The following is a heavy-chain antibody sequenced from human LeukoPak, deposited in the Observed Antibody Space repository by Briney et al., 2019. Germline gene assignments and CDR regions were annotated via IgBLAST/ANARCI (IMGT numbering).Heavy chain of an antibody. CDR3: ARDRVRGNPLGYYMDV. Sequence: ASVKVSCKVSGYTLTELSMHWVRQAPGKGLEWMGGFDPEDGETIYAQKFQGRVTMTEDTSTDTAYMELSSLRSEDTAVYYCARDRVRGNPLGYYMDVWGKGTTVTVSS. J-gene: IGHJ6*03. CDR2: FDPEDGET. D-gene: IGHD3-10*01. V-gene: IGHV1-24*01. CDR1: GYTLTELS.